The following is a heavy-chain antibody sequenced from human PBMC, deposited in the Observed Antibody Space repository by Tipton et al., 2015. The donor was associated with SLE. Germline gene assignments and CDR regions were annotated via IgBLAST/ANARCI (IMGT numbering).Heavy chain of an antibody. V-gene: IGHV3-23*01. CDR1: GFTFSSYG. CDR3: AKDLSVDYSNYGLGDAFDI. D-gene: IGHD4-11*01. CDR2: ISGSGGST. J-gene: IGHJ3*02. Sequence: GSLRLSCAASGFTFSSYGMSWVRQAPGKGLEWVSAISGSGGSTYYADSVKGRFTISRDNSKNTLYLQMNSLRAEDTAVYYCAKDLSVDYSNYGLGDAFDIWGQGTMVTVSS.